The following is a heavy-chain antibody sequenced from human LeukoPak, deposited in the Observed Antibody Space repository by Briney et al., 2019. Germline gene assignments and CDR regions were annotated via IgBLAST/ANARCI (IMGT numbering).Heavy chain of an antibody. J-gene: IGHJ5*02. V-gene: IGHV5-51*01. CDR3: ARSVQYLRFLERRQGNGNWFDP. Sequence: GESLKISCKGSGYSFTSYWIGWVRQMPGKGREWMGIIYLGDYDTRYSPSFQGQVTISADKSIRTAYLQWSSLKASDTAMYYCARSVQYLRFLERRQGNGNWFDPWGQGTLVTVSS. D-gene: IGHD3-3*01. CDR2: IYLGDYDT. CDR1: GYSFTSYW.